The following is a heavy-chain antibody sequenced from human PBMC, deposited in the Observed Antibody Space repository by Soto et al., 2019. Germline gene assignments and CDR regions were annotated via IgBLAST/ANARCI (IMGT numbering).Heavy chain of an antibody. D-gene: IGHD7-27*01. CDR1: GYTFTGYS. J-gene: IGHJ4*02. Sequence: AAVKVSCKTYGYTFTGYSMHWVRQAPGQGLEWMGWINPNSGGTNYAQKFQGRVTMTRDTSISTAYMGLSRLRSDDTAVYYCARDPNWGLDYWGQGTLVTVSS. CDR3: ARDPNWGLDY. V-gene: IGHV1-2*02. CDR2: INPNSGGT.